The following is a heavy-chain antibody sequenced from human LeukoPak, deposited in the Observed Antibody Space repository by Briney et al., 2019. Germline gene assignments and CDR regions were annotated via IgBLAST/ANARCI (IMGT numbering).Heavy chain of an antibody. CDR3: ARTPDGADY. Sequence: GGSLRLSCAASGFTFNNYWMTWFRQAPGKGLEWVANIKQDGTETFYVDSVRGRFIISRDNAENSLYLQMNSLRVEDTAVYYCARTPDGADYWGQGTLVTVSS. D-gene: IGHD3-10*01. J-gene: IGHJ4*02. CDR2: IKQDGTET. V-gene: IGHV3-7*01. CDR1: GFTFNNYW.